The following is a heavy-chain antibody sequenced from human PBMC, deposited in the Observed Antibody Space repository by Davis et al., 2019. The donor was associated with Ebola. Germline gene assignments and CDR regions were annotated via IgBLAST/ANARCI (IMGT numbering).Heavy chain of an antibody. D-gene: IGHD6-19*01. CDR1: GGSLSGYY. CDR3: GGIRGQWLES. Sequence: PSETLSLTCAVYGGSLSGYYWSWIRQPPGKGLEWIGEINHSGSTNYNPSLKSRVTVSLDTSQNHFSLRLTSVTAADTAMYYCGGIRGQWLESWGQGSLVTVST. J-gene: IGHJ5*02. V-gene: IGHV4-34*01. CDR2: INHSGST.